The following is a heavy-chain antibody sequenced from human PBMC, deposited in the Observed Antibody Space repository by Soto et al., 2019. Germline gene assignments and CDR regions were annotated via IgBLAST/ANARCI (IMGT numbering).Heavy chain of an antibody. Sequence: NPGGSLRLSCAASGFTFSDYYMSWIRQAPGKGLEWVSYISSSGSTIYYADSVKGRFTISRDNAKNSLYLQMNSLRAEDTAVYYCASLALPNAFDIWGQGTMVTVSS. CDR1: GFTFSDYY. CDR3: ASLALPNAFDI. V-gene: IGHV3-11*01. CDR2: ISSSGSTI. J-gene: IGHJ3*02.